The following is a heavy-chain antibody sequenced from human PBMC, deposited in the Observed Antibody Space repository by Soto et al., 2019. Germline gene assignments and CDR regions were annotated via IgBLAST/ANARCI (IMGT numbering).Heavy chain of an antibody. V-gene: IGHV3-33*01. CDR2: IWYDGSNK. CDR3: ARDSYGYGY. Sequence: GVSLRLSCAASGFTFSNYAMHWVRQSPGKGLEGVAVIWYDGSNKYYADSVKGRFTISRDNSKNTLYLQMNSLRAEDTAVYYCARDSYGYGYWGQGNLVTGSS. D-gene: IGHD5-18*01. CDR1: GFTFSNYA. J-gene: IGHJ4*02.